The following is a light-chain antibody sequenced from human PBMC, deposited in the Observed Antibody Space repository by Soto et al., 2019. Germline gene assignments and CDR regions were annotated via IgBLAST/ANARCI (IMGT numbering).Light chain of an antibody. CDR2: KAS. Sequence: DIRMNQSPSTLSASIGDRVSITCRASQSISSWLAWYQQKPGEAPKLLIYKASTLKSGVPSRFSGSGSGTEFTLTISSLQPDDFATYYCQHYNSYSEAFGQGTKVDNK. CDR3: QHYNSYSEA. J-gene: IGKJ1*01. V-gene: IGKV1-5*03. CDR1: QSISSW.